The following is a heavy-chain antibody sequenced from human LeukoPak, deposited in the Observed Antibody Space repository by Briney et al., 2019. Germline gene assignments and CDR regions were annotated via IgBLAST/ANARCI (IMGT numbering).Heavy chain of an antibody. CDR1: GGSISSSSYY. Sequence: SETLSLTCTVSGGSISSSSYYWGWIRQPPGKGLEWIGSIYHSGSTYYNPSLKSRVTISVDTSKNQFSLKLSSVTAADTAVYYCATSRPQYYDFWSGPTPYYFDYWGQGTLVTVSS. D-gene: IGHD3-3*01. CDR3: ATSRPQYYDFWSGPTPYYFDY. J-gene: IGHJ4*02. CDR2: IYHSGST. V-gene: IGHV4-39*07.